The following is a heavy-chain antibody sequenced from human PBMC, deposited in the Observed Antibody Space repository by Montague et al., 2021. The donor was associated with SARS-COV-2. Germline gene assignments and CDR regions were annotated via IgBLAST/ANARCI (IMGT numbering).Heavy chain of an antibody. D-gene: IGHD2-8*02. J-gene: IGHJ4*02. CDR2: INQDETAK. CDR1: GFTSGDYQ. V-gene: IGHV3-7*01. Sequence: SLRLSCPASGFTSGDYQMSWVRQAPGKGLQWVAHINQDETAKTYADSVKGRFTNPRDNAKNSLILQMNSLKDEDTAVYYCARSTRESGTGGLDYWGQGTLVTVSS. CDR3: ARSTRESGTGGLDY.